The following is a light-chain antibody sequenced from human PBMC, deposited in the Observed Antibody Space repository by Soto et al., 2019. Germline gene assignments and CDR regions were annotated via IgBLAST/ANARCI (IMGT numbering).Light chain of an antibody. J-gene: IGKJ3*01. CDR3: QQHHNYPFP. CDR1: QIFSNN. V-gene: IGKV3-15*01. CDR2: GAS. Sequence: EMVMTQSPATLSVSPGERGTLSCRASQIFSNNLAWYQQKPGQAPRLLIYGASTRATGVPARFSGSGSETQLTRTLSSLQSEDVAVYYCQQHHNYPFPFGPGTKLDIK.